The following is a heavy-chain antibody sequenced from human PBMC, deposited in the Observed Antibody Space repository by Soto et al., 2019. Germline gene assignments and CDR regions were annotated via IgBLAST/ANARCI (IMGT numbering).Heavy chain of an antibody. CDR1: GFTFSSYG. V-gene: IGHV3-30*18. CDR2: ISYDGTNK. Sequence: QVQLVESGGGVVQPGRSLRLSCAAAGFTFSSYGMHWVRQAPGKGLEWVAVISYDGTNKYYADSVKGRFTVSRDNSTNTLYLQMNSLRAEDTAVYYCAKNLHRKSYYFYYGTDVWGQGTTVTASS. CDR3: AKNLHRKSYYFYYGTDV. J-gene: IGHJ6*02.